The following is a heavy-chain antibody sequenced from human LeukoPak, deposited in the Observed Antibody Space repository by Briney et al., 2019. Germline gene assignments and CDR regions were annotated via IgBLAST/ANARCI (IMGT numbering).Heavy chain of an antibody. Sequence: PSQTLSLTCSVSGGSISSANYCWGWIRQPPAKGLEWIGYICYGGNTYYSPSLKSRVTISVYTSKNQFSLNLTSVTAADTAVYYCARALYWFDPWGQGTLVTVSS. V-gene: IGHV4-30-4*01. CDR1: GGSISSANYC. CDR2: ICYGGNT. J-gene: IGHJ5*02. CDR3: ARALYWFDP.